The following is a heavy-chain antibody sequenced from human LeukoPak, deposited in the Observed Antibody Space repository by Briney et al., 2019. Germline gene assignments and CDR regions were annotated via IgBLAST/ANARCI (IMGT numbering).Heavy chain of an antibody. CDR1: GFTFSSYG. V-gene: IGHV3-30*02. CDR2: IRYDGSNK. D-gene: IGHD3-22*01. Sequence: PGGSLRLSCAASGFTFSSYGMHWVRQAPGKGLEWVAFIRYDGSNKYYADSVKGRFTISRDNSKNTLYLQMNSLRAEDTAVYYCAKDSAYYDSSGYSTFDYWGQGTLVTVSS. CDR3: AKDSAYYDSSGYSTFDY. J-gene: IGHJ4*02.